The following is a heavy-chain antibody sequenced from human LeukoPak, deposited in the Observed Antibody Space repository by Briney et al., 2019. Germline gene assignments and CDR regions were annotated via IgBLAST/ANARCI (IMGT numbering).Heavy chain of an antibody. Sequence: SVNVSCTASGGTFSSYAISWVRQAPGQGLEWMGGIIPIFGTANYAQKFQGRVTITADESTSTAYMELSSLRSEDTAVYYCARYALTTVVHYNYCYGMDVWGQGTTVTVSS. CDR3: ARYALTTVVHYNYCYGMDV. CDR1: GGTFSSYA. D-gene: IGHD4-23*01. CDR2: IIPIFGTA. J-gene: IGHJ6*02. V-gene: IGHV1-69*13.